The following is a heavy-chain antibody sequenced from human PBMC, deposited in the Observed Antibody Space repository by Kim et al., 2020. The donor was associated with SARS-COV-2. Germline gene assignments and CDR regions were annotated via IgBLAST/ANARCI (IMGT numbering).Heavy chain of an antibody. Sequence: GGSLRLSCAASGFTFSSYAMHWVRQAPGKGLEWVAVIWYDGSNKYYADSVKGRFTISRDNSKNTLYLQMNSLRAEDTAVYYCAKPLYGFSPYYGMDVWGQGTTVTVSS. D-gene: IGHD2-2*02. CDR2: IWYDGSNK. J-gene: IGHJ6*02. V-gene: IGHV3-33*06. CDR3: AKPLYGFSPYYGMDV. CDR1: GFTFSSYA.